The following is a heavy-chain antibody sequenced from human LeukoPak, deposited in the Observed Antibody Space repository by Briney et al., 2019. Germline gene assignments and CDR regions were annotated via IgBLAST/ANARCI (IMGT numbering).Heavy chain of an antibody. CDR1: GYTFTSYW. CDR3: ARCGSYYTPDYFDY. V-gene: IGHV5-51*01. CDR2: IYPGDSDT. Sequence: TVSCKASGYTFTSYWIGWVRQMPGKGLEWMGIIYPGDSDTRYSPSFQGQVTISADKSISTAYLQWSSLKASDTAMYYCARCGSYYTPDYFDYWGQGTLVTVSS. J-gene: IGHJ4*02. D-gene: IGHD1-26*01.